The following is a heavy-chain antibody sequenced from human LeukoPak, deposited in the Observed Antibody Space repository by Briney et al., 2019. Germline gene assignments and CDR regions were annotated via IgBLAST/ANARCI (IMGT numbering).Heavy chain of an antibody. D-gene: IGHD4-23*01. Sequence: SETLSLTCAVYGGSFSGYYWSWIRQPPGKGLEWIGEINHSGSTNYNPSLKSRGTISVDTSKNQFSLKLSSVTAADTAVYYCARTPHGGKWRLDFRHYYYYYYMDVWGKGTTVTVSS. J-gene: IGHJ6*03. CDR1: GGSFSGYY. CDR2: INHSGST. V-gene: IGHV4-34*01. CDR3: ARTPHGGKWRLDFRHYYYYYYMDV.